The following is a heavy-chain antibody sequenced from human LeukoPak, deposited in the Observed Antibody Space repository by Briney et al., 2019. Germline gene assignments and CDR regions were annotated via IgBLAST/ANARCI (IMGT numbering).Heavy chain of an antibody. V-gene: IGHV4-34*01. D-gene: IGHD3-10*01. CDR2: INESGST. CDR1: GGPFSHYY. Sequence: PSETLSLTCAVSGGPFSHYYWTWIRQPPGKGLEWIGEINESGSTNYDPSLKSRVTISVDTSKNHFSLNLTSVTAADTAVYYCASRIGGYLYYFGMDVWGQGTTVTVSS. CDR3: ASRIGGYLYYFGMDV. J-gene: IGHJ6*02.